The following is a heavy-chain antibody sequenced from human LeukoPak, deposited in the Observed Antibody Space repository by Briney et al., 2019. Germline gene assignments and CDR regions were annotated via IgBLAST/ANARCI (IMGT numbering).Heavy chain of an antibody. J-gene: IGHJ4*02. V-gene: IGHV4-59*01. D-gene: IGHD2-21*01. CDR3: ARWHSHGRYFDY. Sequence: PSETLSLTCSVSGGSIRNNCWNWIRQPPGKGLEWIGYTCDSGNTDYKPSLKSRVTISVDTSKNQFSLKLTSATAADTAVYYCARWHSHGRYFDYWGQGALVTVSS. CDR1: GGSIRNNC. CDR2: TCDSGNT.